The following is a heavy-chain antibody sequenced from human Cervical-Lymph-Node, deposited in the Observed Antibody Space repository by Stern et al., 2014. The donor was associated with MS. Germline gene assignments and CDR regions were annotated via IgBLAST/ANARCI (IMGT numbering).Heavy chain of an antibody. J-gene: IGHJ3*02. CDR2: ISSGSTVI. D-gene: IGHD1-14*01. CDR3: TRRGNYPVRNACDI. Sequence: EVQLVESGGGLVQPGGSLRLSCEASGFTFSSYSMNWVRQAPGKGLEWVSYISSGSTVIHYADSVEGRFTISRDNAKNSLYLQLNSLRDEDTAVYYCTRRGNYPVRNACDIWAQGTMVIVSS. V-gene: IGHV3-48*02. CDR1: GFTFSSYS.